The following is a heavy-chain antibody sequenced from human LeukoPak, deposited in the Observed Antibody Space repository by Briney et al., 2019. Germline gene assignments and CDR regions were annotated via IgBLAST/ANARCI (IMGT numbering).Heavy chain of an antibody. J-gene: IGHJ4*02. CDR1: GFTFSSYG. CDR3: ARARYFDWLLSFDY. V-gene: IGHV3-23*01. Sequence: GGSLRLSCAASGFTFSSYGMSWVRQAPGKGLEWVSAISGSGSSTYYADSVKGRFTISRDNSKNTLYLQMNSLRAEDTAVYYCARARYFDWLLSFDYWGQGTLVTVSS. D-gene: IGHD3-9*01. CDR2: ISGSGSST.